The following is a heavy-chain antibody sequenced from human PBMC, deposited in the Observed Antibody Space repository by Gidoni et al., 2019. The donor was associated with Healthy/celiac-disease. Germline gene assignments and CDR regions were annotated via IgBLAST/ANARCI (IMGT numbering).Heavy chain of an antibody. CDR1: GFTFSGSA. D-gene: IGHD4-17*01. Sequence: EVQLVESGGGLVQPGGSLKLSCAASGFTFSGSAMHWVRQASGKGLEWVGRIRSKANSYATAYAASVKGRFTISRDDSKNTAYLQMNSLKTEDTAVYYCTRLPMTTVVPARDYYYGMDVWGQGTTVTVSS. CDR2: IRSKANSYAT. CDR3: TRLPMTTVVPARDYYYGMDV. J-gene: IGHJ6*02. V-gene: IGHV3-73*01.